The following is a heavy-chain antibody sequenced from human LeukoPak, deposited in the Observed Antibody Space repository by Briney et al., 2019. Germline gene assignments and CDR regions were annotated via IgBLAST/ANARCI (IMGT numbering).Heavy chain of an antibody. V-gene: IGHV3-66*01. Sequence: GGSLRLSCVASGFTVSSNYMSWVRQAPGKGLEWVSVIYSGGSTYYADSVKGRFTISRDNSKNTLYLQMNSLRAEDTAVYYCARDPAYYDSSAGAFDIWGQGTMVTVSS. CDR2: IYSGGST. CDR3: ARDPAYYDSSAGAFDI. CDR1: GFTVSSNY. J-gene: IGHJ3*02. D-gene: IGHD3-22*01.